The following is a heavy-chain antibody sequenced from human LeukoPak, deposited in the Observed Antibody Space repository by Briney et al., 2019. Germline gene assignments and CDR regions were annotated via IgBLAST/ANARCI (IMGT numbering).Heavy chain of an antibody. J-gene: IGHJ4*02. CDR1: GFTFSTYS. CDR2: ISSSSNYI. D-gene: IGHD6-13*01. CDR3: ARTLGGRAAAGTDY. Sequence: GGSLRLSCAASGFTFSTYSMNWVRQAPGKGLEWVSSISSSSNYIYYADSVKGRITISRDNAKNSLYLQMNSLRAEDTAVYYCARTLGGRAAAGTDYWGQGTLVTVSS. V-gene: IGHV3-21*04.